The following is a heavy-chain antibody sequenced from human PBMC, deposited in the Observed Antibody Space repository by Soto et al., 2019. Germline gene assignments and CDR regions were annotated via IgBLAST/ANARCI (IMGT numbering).Heavy chain of an antibody. CDR2: ISSSGSTI. D-gene: IGHD2-2*01. CDR3: ARARALPAPFDY. Sequence: PGGSLRLSCAASGFTFSSYEMTWVRQAPGKGLEWVSYISSSGSTIYYADSVKGRFTISRDNAKNSLYLQMNSLRAEDTAVYYCARARALPAPFDYWGQGTLVTVSS. V-gene: IGHV3-48*03. J-gene: IGHJ4*02. CDR1: GFTFSSYE.